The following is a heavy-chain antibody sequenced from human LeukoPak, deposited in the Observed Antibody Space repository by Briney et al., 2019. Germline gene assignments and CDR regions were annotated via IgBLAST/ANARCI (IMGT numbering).Heavy chain of an antibody. CDR3: AVTYYDFWSGYYEFGY. V-gene: IGHV5-51*01. Sequence: GESLKIFCKGSGYSFTSYWIGWVRQIPGKALEWMGIIYPGDSDTRYSPSFQGQVTISADKSISTAYLQWSSLKASDTAMYYCAVTYYDFWSGYYEFGYWGQGTLVTVSS. D-gene: IGHD3-3*01. CDR2: IYPGDSDT. CDR1: GYSFTSYW. J-gene: IGHJ4*02.